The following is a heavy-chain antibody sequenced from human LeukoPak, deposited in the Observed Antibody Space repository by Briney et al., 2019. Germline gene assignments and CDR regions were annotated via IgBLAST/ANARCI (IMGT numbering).Heavy chain of an antibody. V-gene: IGHV6-1*01. J-gene: IGHJ5*02. D-gene: IGHD2-2*01. CDR2: TYYRSTWYN. Sequence: SQTLSLTCAISGDSFSSNSVTWNWIRQSPSRGLEWLGRTYYRSTWYNDYAVSVRGRITVDPDTSKNQFSLHLNSVTPEDTAVYYCARRLTQYDCFDPWGQGILVTVSS. CDR1: GDSFSSNSVT. CDR3: ARRLTQYDCFDP.